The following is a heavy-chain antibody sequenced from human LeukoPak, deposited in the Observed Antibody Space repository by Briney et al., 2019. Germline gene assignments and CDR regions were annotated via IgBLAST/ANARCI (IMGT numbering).Heavy chain of an antibody. J-gene: IGHJ4*02. D-gene: IGHD3-10*01. CDR3: ARQGSGSYYNQDY. CDR2: IYHSGST. Sequence: PSETLSLTCAVCGGSFSTYYWSWIRQPPGMGLEWIGEIYHSGSTKYNPSLKSRVIVSVDTSQNQFSLKLSSVTAADTAVYYCARQGSGSYYNQDYWGQGILVTVSS. CDR1: GGSFSTYY. V-gene: IGHV4-34*01.